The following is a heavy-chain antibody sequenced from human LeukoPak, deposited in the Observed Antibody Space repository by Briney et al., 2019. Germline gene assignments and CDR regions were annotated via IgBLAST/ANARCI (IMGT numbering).Heavy chain of an antibody. J-gene: IGHJ4*02. CDR1: GFTFSTYA. CDR2: INGNGGSA. CDR3: AKGWPIEEDC. V-gene: IGHV3-23*01. Sequence: GGSLRLSCAASGFTFSTYAMTWVRQAPGKGLEWVSTINGNGGSAYYADSVKGRFTISRDNSKNTVYLHMDSLRAEDTALYYCAKGWPIEEDCWGRGTLVTVSS. D-gene: IGHD5-24*01.